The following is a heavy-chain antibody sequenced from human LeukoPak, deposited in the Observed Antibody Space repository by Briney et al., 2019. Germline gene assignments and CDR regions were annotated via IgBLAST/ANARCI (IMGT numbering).Heavy chain of an antibody. V-gene: IGHV3-30*14. CDR3: VRDLGYGGDF. Sequence: GGSLRLSCAASGFTFSSYSMNWVRQAPGKGLEWVALISYDGNNEYCADSVKGRFTISRDNSQNTLYLQMNSLRADDTAIYYCVRDLGYGGDFWGQGTLVTVSS. D-gene: IGHD5-12*01. J-gene: IGHJ4*02. CDR1: GFTFSSYS. CDR2: ISYDGNNE.